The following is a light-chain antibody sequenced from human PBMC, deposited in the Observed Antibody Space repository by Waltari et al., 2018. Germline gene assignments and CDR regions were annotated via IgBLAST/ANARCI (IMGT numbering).Light chain of an antibody. CDR3: QQYGNSPWT. V-gene: IGKV3-20*01. CDR2: GTS. CDR1: QRISASH. J-gene: IGKJ1*01. Sequence: TQSPGPLSLSPGERATLSCRTSQRISASHLAWYQQKPGQAPRLLIYGTSTRATGIPERFSGSGSGTDFSLTVTSMQPEDFAVYFCQQYGNSPWTFGQGTKVEV.